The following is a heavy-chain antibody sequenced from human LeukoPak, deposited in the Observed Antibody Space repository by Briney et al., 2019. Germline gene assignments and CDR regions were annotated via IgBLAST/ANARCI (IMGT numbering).Heavy chain of an antibody. CDR2: MNPNNGNT. J-gene: IGHJ5*02. Sequence: ASVKVSCKASGGTFSSYAISWVRQTPGQGLDWMGWMNPNNGNTGYAQKFQGRLTITRNTSISTVYMELRNLRSEDTAVYYCARGKIYPGYSPTPHWLDPWGQGTLVTVSS. CDR3: ARGKIYPGYSPTPHWLDP. CDR1: GGTFSSYA. V-gene: IGHV1-8*03. D-gene: IGHD3-22*01.